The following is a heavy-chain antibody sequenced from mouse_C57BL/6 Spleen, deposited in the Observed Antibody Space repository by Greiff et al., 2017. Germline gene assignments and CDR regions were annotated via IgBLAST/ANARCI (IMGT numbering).Heavy chain of an antibody. V-gene: IGHV14-4*01. Sequence: EVKLQQSGAELVRPGASVKLSCTASGFNIKDDYMHWVKQRPEQGLEWIGWIDPENGDTEYASKFQGKATITADTSSNTAYLQLSSLTSEDTAVYYCTTRLVDYWGQGTTLTVSS. CDR1: GFNIKDDY. CDR3: TTRLVDY. J-gene: IGHJ2*01. D-gene: IGHD4-1*01. CDR2: IDPENGDT.